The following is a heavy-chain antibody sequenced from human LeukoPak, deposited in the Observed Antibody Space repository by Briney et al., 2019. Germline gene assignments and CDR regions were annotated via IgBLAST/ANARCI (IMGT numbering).Heavy chain of an antibody. V-gene: IGHV1-8*03. Sequence: ASVKVSCKASGYTFTSYDINWVRQATGQGLEWMGWMNPNSGNTGYAQKFQGRVTITRNTSISTAYMELSSLRSEDTAVYYCARAKIGGSFSLNYYYYMDVWGKGTTVTVSS. J-gene: IGHJ6*03. CDR3: ARAKIGGSFSLNYYYYMDV. D-gene: IGHD3-10*01. CDR2: MNPNSGNT. CDR1: GYTFTSYD.